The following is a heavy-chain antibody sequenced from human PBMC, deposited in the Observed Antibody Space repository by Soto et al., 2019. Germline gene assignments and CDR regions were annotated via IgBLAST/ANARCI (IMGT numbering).Heavy chain of an antibody. D-gene: IGHD2-15*01. Sequence: EVQLLESGGGLVQPGGSLRLSCAASGFTFSSYAMTWVRQAPGKGLEWVSAISGSGSSTYYADSLKGRFTISRDNSKNTLYLQMSSLRAEDTALYYCAKDLGYCSGGSCLRFHYWGQGTLVTVSS. CDR1: GFTFSSYA. CDR3: AKDLGYCSGGSCLRFHY. V-gene: IGHV3-23*01. J-gene: IGHJ4*02. CDR2: ISGSGSST.